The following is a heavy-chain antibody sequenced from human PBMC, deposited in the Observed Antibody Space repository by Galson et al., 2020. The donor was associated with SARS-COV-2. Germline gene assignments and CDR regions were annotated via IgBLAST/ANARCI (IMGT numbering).Heavy chain of an antibody. V-gene: IGHV1-24*01. Sequence: ASVKVSCKVSGYTLTELSMHWVRQAPGKGLEWMGGFDPEDGETIYAQKFQGRVTMTEDTSTDTAYMELSSLRSEDTAVYYCAAGGYSSSWYGSPRTETFDPWGQGTLVTVSS. CDR3: AAGGYSSSWYGSPRTETFDP. J-gene: IGHJ5*02. D-gene: IGHD6-13*01. CDR1: GYTLTELS. CDR2: FDPEDGET.